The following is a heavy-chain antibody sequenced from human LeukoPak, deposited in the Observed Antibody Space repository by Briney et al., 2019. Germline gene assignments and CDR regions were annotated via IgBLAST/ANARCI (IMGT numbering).Heavy chain of an antibody. D-gene: IGHD3-10*01. CDR1: GFTVSSYG. V-gene: IGHV3-30*02. J-gene: IGHJ4*02. Sequence: GGSLRLSCAASGFTVSSYGMHWVRQAPGKGLEWVAFTRFDGNFRYFADSVKGRFTISRDNSKNTVFLQMSGLRPEDTAVYYCARRLLWFGETNLDFDYWGQGTLVTVSS. CDR3: ARRLLWFGETNLDFDY. CDR2: TRFDGNFR.